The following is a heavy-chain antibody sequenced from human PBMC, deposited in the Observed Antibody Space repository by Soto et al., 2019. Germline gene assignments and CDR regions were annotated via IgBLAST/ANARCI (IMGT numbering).Heavy chain of an antibody. Sequence: ASVKVSCKASGYTFTSYAMHWVRQAPGQRLEWMGWINAGNGNTKYSQKFQGRVTITRDTSASTAYMELSSLRSEETAVYYCARVRWWDYYDSSGYLGDFDYWGQGTLVTVSS. J-gene: IGHJ4*02. V-gene: IGHV1-3*01. CDR3: ARVRWWDYYDSSGYLGDFDY. D-gene: IGHD3-22*01. CDR1: GYTFTSYA. CDR2: INAGNGNT.